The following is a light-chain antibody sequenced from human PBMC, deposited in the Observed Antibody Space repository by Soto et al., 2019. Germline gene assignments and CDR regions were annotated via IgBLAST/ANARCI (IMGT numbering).Light chain of an antibody. V-gene: IGKV4-1*01. J-gene: IGKJ4*01. CDR2: WAS. Sequence: DIVMTQSPDSLAVSLGERATINCKSSQSVLYSSNNKNYLAWYQQKLGQPPKLLIYWASTRESGVPDRFSGSGSGTDFTLTISSLQAEDVAVYYCQQYYSTPQTFGGGTKVEIK. CDR3: QQYYSTPQT. CDR1: QSVLYSSNNKNY.